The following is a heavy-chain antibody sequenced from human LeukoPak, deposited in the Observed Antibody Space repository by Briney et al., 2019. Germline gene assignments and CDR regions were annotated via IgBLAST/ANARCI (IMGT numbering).Heavy chain of an antibody. CDR1: GGSISSYY. CDR3: ARVAVVVTGEIDY. CDR2: IYYSGST. V-gene: IGHV4-59*01. D-gene: IGHD2-21*02. J-gene: IGHJ4*02. Sequence: PSETLSLTCTVSGGSISSYYWSWIRQPPGKGLEWIGYIYYSGSTNYNPSLKSRVTISVDTSKNQFSLKLSSVTAADTAVYYCARVAVVVTGEIDYWGQGTLVTVSS.